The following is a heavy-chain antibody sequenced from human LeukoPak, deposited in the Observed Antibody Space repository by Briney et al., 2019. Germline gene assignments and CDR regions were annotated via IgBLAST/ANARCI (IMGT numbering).Heavy chain of an antibody. V-gene: IGHV1-18*01. CDR2: ISAYNGNT. CDR1: GYTFTNYG. D-gene: IGHD1-1*01. Sequence: ASVKVSCKASGYTFTNYGASWVRQAPGRGLEWMGWISAYNGNTNYAQKIQGRVTMTTDTSTTTAYMELRSLRSDDTAVYYCARGPQLVLIDYWGQGTLVTVSS. J-gene: IGHJ4*02. CDR3: ARGPQLVLIDY.